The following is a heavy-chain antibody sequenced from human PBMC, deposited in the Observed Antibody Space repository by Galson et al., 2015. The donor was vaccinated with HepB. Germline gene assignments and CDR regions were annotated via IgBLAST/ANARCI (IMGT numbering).Heavy chain of an antibody. CDR1: GFTFSTYA. CDR3: AKAVHNYDSAS. J-gene: IGHJ4*02. V-gene: IGHV3-23*01. Sequence: SLRLSCAASGFTFSTYAMNWVRQAPGRGLEWVSAISGSGGSTYYADSVKGRFTMSRDNSKNTVYLQMNSLRAEDTAVYYCAKAVHNYDSASWGQGTLDTVPS. D-gene: IGHD3-22*01. CDR2: ISGSGGST.